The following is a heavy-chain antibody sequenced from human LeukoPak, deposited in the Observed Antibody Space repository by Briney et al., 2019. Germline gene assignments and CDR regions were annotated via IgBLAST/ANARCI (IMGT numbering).Heavy chain of an antibody. V-gene: IGHV3-23*01. D-gene: IGHD1-14*01. Sequence: HSGGSLRLSCAPSGFTYSSYAMSWVRHPPGKGLEEVSGIRGSGGSTYYALSVKGRFAISRDNSRNTLYLQLNSLRAEDTAVYYCAKVLIGILRGYVDYWGQGTLVTVSS. J-gene: IGHJ4*02. CDR3: AKVLIGILRGYVDY. CDR2: IRGSGGST. CDR1: GFTYSSYA.